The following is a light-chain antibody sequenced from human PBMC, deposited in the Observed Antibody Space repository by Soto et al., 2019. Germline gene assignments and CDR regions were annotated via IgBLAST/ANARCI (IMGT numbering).Light chain of an antibody. CDR2: EVT. CDR3: SSFTNSNTWV. J-gene: IGLJ7*01. V-gene: IGLV2-14*01. Sequence: QSALTQPASVSRSPGQSINIYCTGTNSDVGGYDYVSWYKQYPGQAPKVIIYEVTYRPSGVSARFSGSKSGTTASLTISDLQTEDEADYYCSSFTNSNTWVFGGGTQLTVL. CDR1: NSDVGGYDY.